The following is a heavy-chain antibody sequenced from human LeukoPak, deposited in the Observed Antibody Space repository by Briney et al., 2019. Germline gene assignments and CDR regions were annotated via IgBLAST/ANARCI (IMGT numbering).Heavy chain of an antibody. Sequence: GTSLRLSSAASGFTFSSYGMHWVRQSPGKGLEWVAVIWYDGSNKYYADSVKGRFTISRDNSKKTLHLQMNSLRAEDTAVYYCARDSPYLDYWGQGTLVTVSS. J-gene: IGHJ4*02. CDR1: GFTFSSYG. CDR2: IWYDGSNK. CDR3: ARDSPYLDY. V-gene: IGHV3-33*01.